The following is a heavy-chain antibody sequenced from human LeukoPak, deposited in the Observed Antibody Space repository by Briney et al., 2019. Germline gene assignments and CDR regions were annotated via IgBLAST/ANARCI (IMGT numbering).Heavy chain of an antibody. CDR2: IWYDGSNK. CDR3: AKDSGGNQFSYYMDV. CDR1: GFTFSNYG. Sequence: PVGSLRLSCAASGFTFSNYGIHWVRQAPGKGLQWVAFIWYDGSNKYYADSVNGRFTISRDNSKNTLSLQMNSLRAEDTAVYYCAKDSGGNQFSYYMDVWGKGTTVTVSS. J-gene: IGHJ6*03. D-gene: IGHD4-23*01. V-gene: IGHV3-30*02.